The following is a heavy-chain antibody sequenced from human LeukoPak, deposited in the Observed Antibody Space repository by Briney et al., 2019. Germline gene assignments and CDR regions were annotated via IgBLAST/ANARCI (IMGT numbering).Heavy chain of an antibody. D-gene: IGHD3-10*01. V-gene: IGHV4-4*02. CDR3: ARGGYYGSGNDFRFDP. Sequence: PSETLSLTCAVSGGSISSSNWWSWVRQPPGKGLEWIEEIYHSGSTNYNPSLKSRVTISVETSKNQFSLKLKSVTAADTAVYYCARGGYYGSGNDFRFDPWGQGTLVTVSS. CDR2: IYHSGST. J-gene: IGHJ5*02. CDR1: GGSISSSNW.